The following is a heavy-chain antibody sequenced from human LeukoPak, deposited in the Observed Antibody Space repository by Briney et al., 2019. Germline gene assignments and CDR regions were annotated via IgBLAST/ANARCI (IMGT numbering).Heavy chain of an antibody. CDR3: ARAGAAAGKVDY. Sequence: GGSLRLSCAASGFTFSSYSMNWVRQAPGKGLEWDSYISSSSSTIYYADSVKGRFTISRDNAKNSLYLQMNSLRAEDTAVYYCARAGAAAGKVDYWGQGTLVTVSS. CDR1: GFTFSSYS. V-gene: IGHV3-48*04. D-gene: IGHD6-13*01. CDR2: ISSSSSTI. J-gene: IGHJ4*02.